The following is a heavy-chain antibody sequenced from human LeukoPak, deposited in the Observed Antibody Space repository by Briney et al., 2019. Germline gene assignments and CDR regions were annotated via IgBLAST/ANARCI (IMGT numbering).Heavy chain of an antibody. CDR2: INPNTGAT. J-gene: IGHJ4*02. CDR1: GYTFTGYY. Sequence: ASVKVSCKASGYTFTGYYMFWVRQAPGQGLEWMGWINPNTGATKYAQNFQGRVTLTRHTSIRTNFMELISLRSDDTAFYYCARDERFCNGDNHYPDLGYWGQGTLVTVSS. CDR3: ARDERFCNGDNHYPDLGY. D-gene: IGHD2-15*01. V-gene: IGHV1-2*02.